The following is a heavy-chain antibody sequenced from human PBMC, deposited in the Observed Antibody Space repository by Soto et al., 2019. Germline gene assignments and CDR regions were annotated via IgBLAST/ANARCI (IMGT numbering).Heavy chain of an antibody. CDR1: GGSVSDKTYY. D-gene: IGHD4-17*01. CDR2: IYYSGTT. CDR3: ARTTAVPNTLRSRYYFDY. V-gene: IGHV4-61*01. J-gene: IGHJ4*02. Sequence: SETLSLTCSVSGGSVSDKTYYWSWIRQSPGKGLEWIGYIYYSGTTNYNPSLKSRVTISVDTSKNQFSLRLDSVTAADTALYYCARTTAVPNTLRSRYYFDYWGQGTLVTVSS.